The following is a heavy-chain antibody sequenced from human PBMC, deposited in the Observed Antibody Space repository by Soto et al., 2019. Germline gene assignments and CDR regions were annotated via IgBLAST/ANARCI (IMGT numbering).Heavy chain of an antibody. CDR1: GGSISSSSYY. J-gene: IGHJ5*02. CDR2: IYYSGST. CDR3: ASAYSGYDNYTWFDP. D-gene: IGHD5-12*01. V-gene: IGHV4-39*01. Sequence: QLQLQESGPGLVKPSETLSLTCTVSGGSISSSSYYWGWIRQPPGKGLEWIGSIYYSGSTYYNPSLKSRVPIPVDTPKNQFSLKLSSVTAADTAVYYCASAYSGYDNYTWFDPWGQGPLVTVSS.